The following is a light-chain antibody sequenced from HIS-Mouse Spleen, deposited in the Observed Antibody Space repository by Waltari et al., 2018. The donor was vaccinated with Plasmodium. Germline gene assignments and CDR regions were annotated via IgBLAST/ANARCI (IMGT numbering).Light chain of an antibody. J-gene: IGKJ4*01. V-gene: IGKV1-39*01. Sequence: DIQMTQSPSSLSASVGDRVTITCRASQIISSYLNWYQQKPGKAPKLLIYAASSLQSWVPSRFSGSGSGTDFTLTISSLQPEDIAAYYCQQRYSTPPTFGGGTKVEIK. CDR1: QIISSY. CDR3: QQRYSTPPT. CDR2: AAS.